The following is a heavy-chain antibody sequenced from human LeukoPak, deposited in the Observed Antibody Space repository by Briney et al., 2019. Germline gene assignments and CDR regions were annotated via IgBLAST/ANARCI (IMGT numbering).Heavy chain of an antibody. V-gene: IGHV6-1*01. J-gene: IGHJ4*02. CDR1: GDSVPSNSAT. CDR3: ARGQGGATDY. D-gene: IGHD1-26*01. Sequence: SQTLSLTCAISGDSVPSNSATWNWIRQSPSRGLEWLGRTYYRSKWHNNYAVSVKSRITINPDTSKNQSSLQLNSVTPEDTAVYYCARGQGGATDYWGQGTLVTVSS. CDR2: TYYRSKWHN.